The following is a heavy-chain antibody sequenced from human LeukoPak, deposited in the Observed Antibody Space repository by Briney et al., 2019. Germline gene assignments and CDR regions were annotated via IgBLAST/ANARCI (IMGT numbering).Heavy chain of an antibody. CDR1: GYSFTSYW. Sequence: GESLKISCKGSGYSFTSYWISWVRQVPGKGLEWMGRIDPSDSYTNYSPSFQGHVTISADKSISTAYLQWSSLEASDTAMYYCAREWYYYGSGSFSWFDPWGQGTLVTVSS. J-gene: IGHJ5*02. V-gene: IGHV5-10-1*01. CDR2: IDPSDSYT. CDR3: AREWYYYGSGSFSWFDP. D-gene: IGHD3-10*01.